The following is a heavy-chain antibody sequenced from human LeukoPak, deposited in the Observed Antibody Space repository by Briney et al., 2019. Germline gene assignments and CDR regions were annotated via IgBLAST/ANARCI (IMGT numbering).Heavy chain of an antibody. CDR1: GGTFSSYA. CDR3: AREVRQQLAKYYFDY. J-gene: IGHJ4*02. V-gene: IGHV1-69*05. Sequence: SVKVSCKASGGTFSSYAISWVRQAPGQGLEWMGGIIPIFGTANYAQKFQGRVTITTDESTSTAYMELSSLRSEDTAVYYCAREVRQQLAKYYFDYWGQGTLVTVSS. D-gene: IGHD6-13*01. CDR2: IIPIFGTA.